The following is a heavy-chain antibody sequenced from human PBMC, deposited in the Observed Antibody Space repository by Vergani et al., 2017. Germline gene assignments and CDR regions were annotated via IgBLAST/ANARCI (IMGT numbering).Heavy chain of an antibody. J-gene: IGHJ4*02. V-gene: IGHV1-69*06. D-gene: IGHD2-2*01. Sequence: QVQLVQSGAEVKKPGASVKVSCKASGYTFTGYYMHWVRQAPGQGLEWMGGIIPIFGTANYAQKFQGRVTITAAKSTSTAYMELSSLRSEDTAVYYCARRYCSSTSCSSFDYWGQGTLVTVSS. CDR2: IIPIFGTA. CDR1: GYTFTGYY. CDR3: ARRYCSSTSCSSFDY.